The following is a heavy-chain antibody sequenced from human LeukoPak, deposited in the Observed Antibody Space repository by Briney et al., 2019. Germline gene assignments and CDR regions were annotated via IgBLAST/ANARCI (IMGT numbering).Heavy chain of an antibody. Sequence: QTGGSLRVSCATSGFTFITYVMSWVRQAPGKGLECVSVISGSGSTTYYEDSVKGRFTISRDHSKNTLYLQMNSLRAEDTPVYYCAKSGPAMVRDHFDYWGQGTLVTVSS. J-gene: IGHJ4*02. CDR2: ISGSGSTT. V-gene: IGHV3-23*01. CDR3: AKSGPAMVRDHFDY. CDR1: GFTFITYV. D-gene: IGHD5-18*01.